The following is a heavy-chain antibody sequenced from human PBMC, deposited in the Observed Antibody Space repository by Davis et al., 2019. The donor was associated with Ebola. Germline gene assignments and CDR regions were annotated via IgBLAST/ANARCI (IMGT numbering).Heavy chain of an antibody. Sequence: PGGSLRLSCAASGFTFSYYGMHWVRQAPGKGLEWVAIIWYDGSYKYYADSVKGRFTISRDVSKNTVSLQMNSLRADDTAVYYCAREGVSSGRAGSFDYWGQGVLVTVSS. CDR1: GFTFSYYG. V-gene: IGHV3-33*01. CDR2: IWYDGSYK. D-gene: IGHD6-19*01. J-gene: IGHJ4*02. CDR3: AREGVSSGRAGSFDY.